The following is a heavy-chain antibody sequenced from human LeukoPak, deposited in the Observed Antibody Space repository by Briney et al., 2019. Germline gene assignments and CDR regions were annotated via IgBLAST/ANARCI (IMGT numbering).Heavy chain of an antibody. Sequence: ASVKVSCKASGYTFTSYGISWVRQAPGQRLEWMGWINGGKGNTVYSQKFQGRVTITRDTSASTAYMELSSLRSEDTAVYFCAREQWLGSFYYYYYGMDVWGQGTTVTVSS. D-gene: IGHD6-19*01. CDR1: GYTFTSYG. J-gene: IGHJ6*02. V-gene: IGHV1-3*01. CDR3: AREQWLGSFYYYYYGMDV. CDR2: INGGKGNT.